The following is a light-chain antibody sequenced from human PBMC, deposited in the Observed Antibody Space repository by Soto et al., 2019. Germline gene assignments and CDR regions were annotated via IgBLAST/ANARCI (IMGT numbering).Light chain of an antibody. CDR2: GAS. CDR1: QSVSSS. V-gene: IGKV3-20*01. CDR3: QQYGSSPLT. Sequence: EIVLTQSPATLSLSPGERATLSCRASQSVSSSLVWYQQKPGQAPRLLIHGASRRATGIPDRFSGSGSGTDFTLTINRLEPEDFAVYYCQQYGSSPLTFGGGTKVDIK. J-gene: IGKJ4*01.